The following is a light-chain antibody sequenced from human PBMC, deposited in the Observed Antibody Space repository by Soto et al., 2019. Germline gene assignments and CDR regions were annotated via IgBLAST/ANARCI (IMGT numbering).Light chain of an antibody. Sequence: DIQMTQSPSTLSASVGDRVTITCRASQNIVNWLAWYQQKPGKAPTILIYGAFTLERGVSSRFSGSGSGTEFSLTITKLQPGDFATYYYEHYNSYSATFGQGTRLEIK. CDR3: EHYNSYSAT. V-gene: IGKV1-5*01. J-gene: IGKJ5*01. CDR1: QNIVNW. CDR2: GAF.